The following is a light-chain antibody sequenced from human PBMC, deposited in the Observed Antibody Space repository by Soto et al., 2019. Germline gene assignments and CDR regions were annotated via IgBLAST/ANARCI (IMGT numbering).Light chain of an antibody. CDR1: QSVDSH. CDR3: QYYDKLAKAIT. CDR2: GAS. Sequence: EIVLTQSPASLSLSPGERATLSCRASQSVDSHLVWYQQKPGQAPRLLIYGASTRATGIPARFIGSGSGTDFTLTISRLEPEDFAVYYCQYYDKLAKAITFGQGTRLEIK. J-gene: IGKJ5*01. V-gene: IGKV3-11*01.